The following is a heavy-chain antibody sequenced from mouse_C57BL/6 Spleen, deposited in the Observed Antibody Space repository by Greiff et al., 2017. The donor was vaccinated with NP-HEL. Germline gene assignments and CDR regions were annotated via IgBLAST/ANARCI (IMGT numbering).Heavy chain of an antibody. V-gene: IGHV1-22*01. Sequence: EVKLVESGPELVKPGASVKMSCKASGYTFTDYNMHWVKQSHGKSLEWIGYINPNNGGTSYNQKFKGKATLTVNKSSSTAYMELRSLTSEDSAVYYCARTGRGYFDYWGQGTTLTVSS. D-gene: IGHD4-1*01. CDR1: GYTFTDYN. CDR3: ARTGRGYFDY. CDR2: INPNNGGT. J-gene: IGHJ2*01.